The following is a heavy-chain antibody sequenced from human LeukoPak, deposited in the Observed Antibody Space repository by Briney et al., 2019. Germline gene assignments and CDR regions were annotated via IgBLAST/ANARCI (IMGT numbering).Heavy chain of an antibody. CDR2: INQDGSVR. Sequence: PGGSLRLSCAASGFTFTRYWMTWIRQAPGEGLEWVANINQDGSVRYYVDSVRGRFTISGDNAKNSFLLQMNSLSAEDTAVYYCARDYSSSGSFDYWGQGALVTVSS. V-gene: IGHV3-7*04. D-gene: IGHD3-10*01. CDR1: GFTFTRYW. J-gene: IGHJ4*02. CDR3: ARDYSSSGSFDY.